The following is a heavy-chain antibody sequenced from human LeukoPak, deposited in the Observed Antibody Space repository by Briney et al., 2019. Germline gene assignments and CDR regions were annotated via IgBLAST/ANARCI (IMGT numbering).Heavy chain of an antibody. Sequence: GASVKPSRKSSGSTFSSYYMYWVRQAPGQGLEWMGIINPSGGSTSYAQKFQGRVTMTRDTSTSTVYMELSSLRSEDTAVYYCARDRGMVRTTVYYWGQGSLVTVSS. CDR1: GSTFSSYY. CDR2: INPSGGST. D-gene: IGHD3-10*01. J-gene: IGHJ4*02. CDR3: ARDRGMVRTTVYY. V-gene: IGHV1-46*01.